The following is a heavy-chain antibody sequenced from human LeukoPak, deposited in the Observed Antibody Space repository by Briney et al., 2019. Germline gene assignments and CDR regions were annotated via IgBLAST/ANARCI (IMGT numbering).Heavy chain of an antibody. CDR3: ARDRVASSGYSSSWYVHPHFGMDV. CDR2: IGTAGDT. J-gene: IGHJ6*02. D-gene: IGHD6-13*01. Sequence: GGSLRLSCAASGFTFSSYDMHWVRQATGKGLEWVSAIGTAGDTYYPGSVKGRFTISRENAKNSLYLQMNSLRAGDTAVYYCARDRVASSGYSSSWYVHPHFGMDVWGQGTMVTVSS. CDR1: GFTFSSYD. V-gene: IGHV3-13*01.